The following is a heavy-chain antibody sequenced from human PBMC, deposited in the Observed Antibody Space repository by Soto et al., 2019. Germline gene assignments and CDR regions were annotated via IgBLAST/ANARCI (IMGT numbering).Heavy chain of an antibody. Sequence: EVQLVQSGAEVKKPGESLKISCKGSGYSFTSYWIGWVRQMPGKGLEWMGIIYPGDSDTRYSPSFQGQVTISADKSISTAYLQWSSLKASDTAMYYCARSPLGYCSGGSCYSFTSPRYFDYWGQGTLVTVSS. V-gene: IGHV5-51*03. J-gene: IGHJ4*02. CDR1: GYSFTSYW. D-gene: IGHD2-15*01. CDR2: IYPGDSDT. CDR3: ARSPLGYCSGGSCYSFTSPRYFDY.